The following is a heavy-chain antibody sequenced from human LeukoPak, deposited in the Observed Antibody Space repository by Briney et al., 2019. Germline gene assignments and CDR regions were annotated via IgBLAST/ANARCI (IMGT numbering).Heavy chain of an antibody. V-gene: IGHV4-30-2*03. J-gene: IGHJ5*02. CDR1: GFTFSDHA. CDR3: ARHYGP. CDR2: IYDSGST. Sequence: LRLSCAASGFTFSDHAMSWVRQAPAKGLEWIGSIYDSGSTYYNPSLKSRVTISVDTSKNQFSLKLNSVTAADTAVYYCARHYGPWGQGTLVTVSS. D-gene: IGHD3-10*01.